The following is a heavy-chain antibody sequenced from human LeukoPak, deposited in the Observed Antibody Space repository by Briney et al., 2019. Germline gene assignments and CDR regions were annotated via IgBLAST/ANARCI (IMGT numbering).Heavy chain of an antibody. CDR2: ISSSSSTI. J-gene: IGHJ4*02. CDR1: GFTFSSYS. Sequence: GGSLRLSCAASGFTFSSYSMNWVRQAPGKGLEWVSYISSSSSTIYYADSVKGRFTISGDNSKNTLYLQMNSLRAEDTAVYYCAKGEQQLASWGQGTLVTVSS. V-gene: IGHV3-48*01. D-gene: IGHD6-13*01. CDR3: AKGEQQLAS.